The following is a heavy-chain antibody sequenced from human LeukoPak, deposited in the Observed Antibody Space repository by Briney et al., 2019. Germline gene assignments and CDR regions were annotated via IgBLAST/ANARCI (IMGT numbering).Heavy chain of an antibody. CDR3: VKTRGYSSSSTDY. D-gene: IGHD6-6*01. CDR1: GFTFSSYA. V-gene: IGHV3-64D*08. Sequence: GGSLRLSCSASGFTFSSYAMHWVRQAPGKGLEYVSAISSNGGNTYYADSVKGRFTISSDNSKNTLYLQMSSLRAEDTAVYYCVKTRGYSSSSTDYWGQGTLVTVSS. CDR2: ISSNGGNT. J-gene: IGHJ4*02.